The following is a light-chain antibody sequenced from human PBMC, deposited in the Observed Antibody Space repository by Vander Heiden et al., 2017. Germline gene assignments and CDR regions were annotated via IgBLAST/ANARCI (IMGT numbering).Light chain of an antibody. CDR3: QQRNSWPRT. CDR1: QSIIAD. J-gene: IGKJ2*01. Sequence: EIVFTQSPATLSLSPGERATLSCRASQSIIADLAWYQQKPGQAPRLLIYDASNRATGIPARFSGSGSGTDFTLTISNLEPEDFAVYYCQQRNSWPRTFGQGTKVEI. CDR2: DAS. V-gene: IGKV3-11*01.